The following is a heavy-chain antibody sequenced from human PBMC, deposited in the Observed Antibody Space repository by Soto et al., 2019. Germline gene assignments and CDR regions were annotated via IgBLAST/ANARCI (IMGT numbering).Heavy chain of an antibody. D-gene: IGHD6-13*01. CDR1: GFTFSSYG. CDR2: IWYDGSNK. Sequence: QVQLVESGGGVVQPGRSLRLSCAASGFTFSSYGMHWVRQAPGKGLEWVAVIWYDGSNKYYADSVKGRFTISRDNSKNKLYLQMNSLRAEDTAVYYCARKNSSSWDDAFDIWGQGTMVTVAS. V-gene: IGHV3-33*01. CDR3: ARKNSSSWDDAFDI. J-gene: IGHJ3*02.